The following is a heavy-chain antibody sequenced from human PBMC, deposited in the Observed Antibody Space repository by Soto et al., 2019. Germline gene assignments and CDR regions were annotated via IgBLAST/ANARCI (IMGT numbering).Heavy chain of an antibody. D-gene: IGHD5-12*01. V-gene: IGHV3-30-3*01. CDR1: GFTFSSYA. Sequence: QVQLVESGGGVVQPGRSLRLSCAASGFTFSSYAMHWVRQAPGKGLEGVAVISYDGSNKYYADSVKGRFTISRDNSKNTLYLQMNSLRAEDTAVYYCAIEQMATELAYFDYWGQGTLVTVSP. CDR3: AIEQMATELAYFDY. J-gene: IGHJ4*02. CDR2: ISYDGSNK.